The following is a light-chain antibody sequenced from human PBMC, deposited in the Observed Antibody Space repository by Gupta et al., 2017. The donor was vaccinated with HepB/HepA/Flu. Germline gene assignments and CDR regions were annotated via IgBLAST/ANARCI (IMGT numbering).Light chain of an antibody. J-gene: IGLJ2*01. Sequence: SYELTQPPSVSVSPGQTASITCSGDKLGDKYACWYKQKPGQSPVLVIYQDSKRPSGIPERFSGYNSGNTATLTISGTQAMDEADYYCQAWDSSNAGGFGGGTKLTVL. CDR3: QAWDSSNAGG. CDR1: KLGDKY. CDR2: QDS. V-gene: IGLV3-1*01.